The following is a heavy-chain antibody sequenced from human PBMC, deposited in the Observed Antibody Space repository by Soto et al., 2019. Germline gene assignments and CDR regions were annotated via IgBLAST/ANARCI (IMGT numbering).Heavy chain of an antibody. CDR1: GFTFSSYA. D-gene: IGHD6-19*01. Sequence: GGSLRLSCAASGFTFSSYAMSWVRQAPGKGLEWVSAISGSGGSTYYADSVKGRFTISRDNSKNTLYLQMNSLRAEDTAVYYCAKGLVSPVAGAYGMDVWGQGTTVTVSS. V-gene: IGHV3-23*01. CDR2: ISGSGGST. CDR3: AKGLVSPVAGAYGMDV. J-gene: IGHJ6*02.